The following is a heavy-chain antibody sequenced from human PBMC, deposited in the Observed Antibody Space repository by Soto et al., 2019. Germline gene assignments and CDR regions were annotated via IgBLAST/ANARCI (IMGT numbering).Heavy chain of an antibody. CDR3: ARQRITIFGVLLYRRESDY. V-gene: IGHV1-69*01. CDR2: IIPIFGTA. CDR1: GGTFSSYA. D-gene: IGHD3-3*01. J-gene: IGHJ4*02. Sequence: QVQLVQSGAEVKKPGSSVKVSCKASGGTFSSYAISWVRQAPGQGLEWMGGIIPIFGTANYAQKFQGRVTITADESTSTAYMELSSLRSEDTAVYYCARQRITIFGVLLYRRESDYWGQGTLVTVSS.